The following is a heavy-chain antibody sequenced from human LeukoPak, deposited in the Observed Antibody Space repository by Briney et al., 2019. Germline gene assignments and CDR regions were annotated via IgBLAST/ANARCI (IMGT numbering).Heavy chain of an antibody. CDR1: GFTFSSYS. Sequence: GSLRLSCAASGFTFSSYSMNWVRQAPGKGLEWVSSISSSSSYIYYADLVKGRFTISRDNAKNSLYLQMNSLRAEDTAVYYCARVWSPPYTSSWPYYFDYWGQGTLVTVSS. CDR3: ARVWSPPYTSSWPYYFDY. J-gene: IGHJ4*02. D-gene: IGHD6-13*01. CDR2: ISSSSSYI. V-gene: IGHV3-21*01.